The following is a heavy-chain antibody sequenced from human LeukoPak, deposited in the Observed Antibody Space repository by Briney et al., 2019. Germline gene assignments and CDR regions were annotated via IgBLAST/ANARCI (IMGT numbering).Heavy chain of an antibody. Sequence: GGSLRLSCAASGFTVSGNYMSWVRQAPGKGLEWVSVIYSGGSTYYADSVKGRFTISRDNSKNTLYLQMNSLRAEDTAVYYCARDEEFKDPGYCSSTSCYSYGMDVWGQGTTVTVSS. D-gene: IGHD2-2*01. CDR1: GFTVSGNY. CDR2: IYSGGST. CDR3: ARDEEFKDPGYCSSTSCYSYGMDV. V-gene: IGHV3-66*01. J-gene: IGHJ6*02.